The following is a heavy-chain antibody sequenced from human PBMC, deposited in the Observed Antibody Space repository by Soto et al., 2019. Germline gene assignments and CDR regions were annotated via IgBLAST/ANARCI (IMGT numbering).Heavy chain of an antibody. D-gene: IGHD3-9*01. CDR3: VAAPETYHPTGYYGNWFDP. V-gene: IGHV4-39*01. J-gene: IGHJ5*02. CDR2: LYLGGMT. Sequence: QLQLQESGPGLVKPSETLSLTCTVSGDSITNNDYFWGWIRQPPGKGLEWIGSLYLGGMTYYAPCLKSRVTMSVDTSKNQFSLRLDSVTAADTAVYYCVAAPETYHPTGYYGNWFDPWGQGTLVTVPS. CDR1: GDSITNNDYF.